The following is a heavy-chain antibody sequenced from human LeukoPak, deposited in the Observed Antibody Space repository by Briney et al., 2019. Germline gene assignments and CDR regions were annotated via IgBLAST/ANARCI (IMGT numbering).Heavy chain of an antibody. D-gene: IGHD3-16*01. J-gene: IGHJ4*02. Sequence: PSETLSLTCTVSAGSISNYYWSWIRQPPGKGLEWIGYIYYSGSTNYNPSLKSRVTMSVDTSKNQFSLRLSSVTAADTAVYYCARGGGPPSNFDYWGQGTLVTVSS. CDR2: IYYSGST. CDR1: AGSISNYY. V-gene: IGHV4-59*01. CDR3: ARGGGPPSNFDY.